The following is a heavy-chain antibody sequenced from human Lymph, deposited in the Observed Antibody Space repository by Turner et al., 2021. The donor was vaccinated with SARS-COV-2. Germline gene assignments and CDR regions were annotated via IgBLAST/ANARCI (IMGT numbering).Heavy chain of an antibody. CDR3: ARVGSSVVPYYYYGMDV. CDR2: IIPMFGTA. J-gene: IGHJ6*02. D-gene: IGHD3-22*01. Sequence: VQLVQSGPEVTKPGSSVKVSCKAAGGTFSSHVISWVRLAPGQGLEWMGGIIPMFGTANYAQKYKGRVTITADESTSTAYMELSSLRSDDTAVYYCARVGSSVVPYYYYGMDVWGQGTTVTVSS. CDR1: GGTFSSHV. V-gene: IGHV1-69*01.